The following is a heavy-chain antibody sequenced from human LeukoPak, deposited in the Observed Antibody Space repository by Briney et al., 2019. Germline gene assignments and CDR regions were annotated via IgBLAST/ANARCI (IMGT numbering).Heavy chain of an antibody. J-gene: IGHJ5*01. CDR3: AKPISGGLAVTADWFHP. D-gene: IGHD6-19*01. Sequence: GGSLRLSCTASGFAFSVYAMSWLRQPPGKGLEWVSTINANSGTTSYAASVRGRFTISRDNSKNTLYLQLNTLRADDSATYYCAKPISGGLAVTADWFHPWGQGTLVVVSS. V-gene: IGHV3-23*01. CDR2: INANSGTT. CDR1: GFAFSVYA.